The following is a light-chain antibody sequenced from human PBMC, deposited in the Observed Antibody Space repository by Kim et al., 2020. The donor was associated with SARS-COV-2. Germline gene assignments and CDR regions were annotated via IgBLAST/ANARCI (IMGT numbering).Light chain of an antibody. Sequence: AAGKTARITCGGNNIGSKSVHWYQQKPGQAPVLVIYYDSDRPSGIPERFSGSNSGNTATLTISRVEAGDEADYYCQVWDSSSDHRVFCGGTQLTVL. CDR2: YDS. CDR1: NIGSKS. V-gene: IGLV3-21*04. J-gene: IGLJ3*02. CDR3: QVWDSSSDHRV.